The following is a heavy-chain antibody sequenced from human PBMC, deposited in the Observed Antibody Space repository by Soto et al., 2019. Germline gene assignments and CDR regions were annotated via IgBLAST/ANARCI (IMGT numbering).Heavy chain of an antibody. V-gene: IGHV1-8*01. CDR1: GYTFTSYD. CDR3: ARWPDGYYYYGMDV. J-gene: IGHJ6*02. Sequence: QVQLVQSGAEVKKPGASVKVSCKASGYTFTSYDINWVRQATGQGLEWMGWMNPNSGNTGYAQKFQGRGTMARNNSISTAYMGLSSLRSEDTAVYYCARWPDGYYYYGMDVWGQGTTVTVSS. CDR2: MNPNSGNT.